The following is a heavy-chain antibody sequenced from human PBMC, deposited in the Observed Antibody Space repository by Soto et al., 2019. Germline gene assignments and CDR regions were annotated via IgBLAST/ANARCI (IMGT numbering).Heavy chain of an antibody. CDR3: ARQRRTTVTTFGVDLDFDY. CDR2: IYYSGST. V-gene: IGHV4-39*01. J-gene: IGHJ4*02. Sequence: QLQLQESGPGLVKPSETLSLTCTVSGGSISSSSYYWGWIRQPPGKGLEWIGSIYYSGSTYYNPSLKSRVTISVDTSKNQFSLKLSSVTAADTAVYYCARQRRTTVTTFGVDLDFDYWGQGTLVTVSS. D-gene: IGHD4-17*01. CDR1: GGSISSSSYY.